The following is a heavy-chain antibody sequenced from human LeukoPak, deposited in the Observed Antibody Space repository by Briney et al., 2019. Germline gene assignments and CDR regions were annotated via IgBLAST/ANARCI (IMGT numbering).Heavy chain of an antibody. CDR3: ARDRPGPDY. D-gene: IGHD6-6*01. V-gene: IGHV3-7*01. CDR1: GFTFSSCW. CDR2: IKQDGSEK. J-gene: IGHJ4*02. Sequence: PGGSLRLSCGASGFTFSSCWMSWVRQAPGKGLEWVANIKQDGSEKYYVDSVKGRFTISRDNAKNSLYLQMNSLRAEDTAVYYCARDRPGPDYWGQGTLVTVSS.